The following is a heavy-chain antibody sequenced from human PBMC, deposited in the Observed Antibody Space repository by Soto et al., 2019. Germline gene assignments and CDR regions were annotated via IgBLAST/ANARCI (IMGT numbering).Heavy chain of an antibody. D-gene: IGHD1-26*01. J-gene: IGHJ6*02. CDR2: ISYDGSNK. CDR3: AKDNGSYSPKVHFSGMDV. V-gene: IGHV3-30*18. CDR1: GFTFSSYG. Sequence: GGSLRLSCAASGFTFSSYGMHWVRQAPGKGLEWVAVISYDGSNKYYADSVKGRFTISRDNSKNTLYLQMNSLRAEDTAVYYCAKDNGSYSPKVHFSGMDVWGQGTTVTVSS.